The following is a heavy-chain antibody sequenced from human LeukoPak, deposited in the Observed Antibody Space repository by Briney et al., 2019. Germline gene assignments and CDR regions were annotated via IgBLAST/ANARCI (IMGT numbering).Heavy chain of an antibody. D-gene: IGHD2-15*01. CDR2: IDPSDSYT. CDR1: GYNLTTYW. J-gene: IGHJ4*02. V-gene: IGHV5-10-1*01. Sequence: GESLKISCKGSGYNLTTYWITWVRQMPGKGLEWMGRIDPSDSYTDYNPSFQGHVTISADKSISTAYLQWSSLKASDTAMYYCARRSGGYTLGYWGQGTLVTVSS. CDR3: ARRSGGYTLGY.